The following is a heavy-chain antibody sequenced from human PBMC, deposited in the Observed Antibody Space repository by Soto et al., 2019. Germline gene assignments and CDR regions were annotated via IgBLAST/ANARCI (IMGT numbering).Heavy chain of an antibody. Sequence: EVQLVESGGSLVQPGGSLRLSCAASGFTFSAYWMNWVRQAPGKGLEWVANIKEDGSEKQYVDSVKGRFTISRDNTKNLEYLQLNRLKMEDKAMDCCTKPPLRAVTPADSWGQGTLVTVSS. J-gene: IGHJ4*02. CDR2: IKEDGSEK. CDR1: GFTFSAYW. CDR3: TKPPLRAVTPADS. V-gene: IGHV3-7*03. D-gene: IGHD4-17*01.